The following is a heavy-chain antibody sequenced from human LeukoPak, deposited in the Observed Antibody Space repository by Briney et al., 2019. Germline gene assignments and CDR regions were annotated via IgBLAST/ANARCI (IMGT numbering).Heavy chain of an antibody. CDR2: INHSGST. V-gene: IGHV4-34*01. Sequence: SETLSLTCAVYGGSFSGYYWSWIRQPPGKGLEWIGEINHSGSTNYNPSLKSRVTISVDTSKSQFSLKLRSVTAADTAVYYCARQPYNGGQSLDYWGQGTLVTVSS. D-gene: IGHD2-8*01. CDR1: GGSFSGYY. CDR3: ARQPYNGGQSLDY. J-gene: IGHJ4*02.